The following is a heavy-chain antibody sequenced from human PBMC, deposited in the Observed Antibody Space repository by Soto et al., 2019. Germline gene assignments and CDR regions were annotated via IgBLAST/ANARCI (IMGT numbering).Heavy chain of an antibody. J-gene: IGHJ4*02. V-gene: IGHV3-7*01. CDR1: GFTFSRHW. CDR3: AKEQGRYSYGYLVFDY. D-gene: IGHD5-18*01. CDR2: IKEDGSQE. Sequence: PGGSLRLSCAASGFTFSRHWMTWVRQAPGKGLEYVANIKEDGSQEYYVDSVKGRFTISRDNAKNSVYLQMNSLRAGDTALYYCAKEQGRYSYGYLVFDYSGQGTLVTVSS.